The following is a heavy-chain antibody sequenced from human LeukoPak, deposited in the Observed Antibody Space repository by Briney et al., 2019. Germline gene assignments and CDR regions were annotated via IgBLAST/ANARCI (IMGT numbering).Heavy chain of an antibody. V-gene: IGHV4-59*01. Sequence: ASETLSLTCTVSGGSISSYYWSWIRQPPGKGLEWIGNIYYSGSTNYNPSLKSRVTISVDTSKNQFSLKLSSVTAADTAVYYCTRGSIAYYYMDVWGKGTTVTISS. CDR3: TRGSIAYYYMDV. D-gene: IGHD3-22*01. CDR1: GGSISSYY. J-gene: IGHJ6*03. CDR2: IYYSGST.